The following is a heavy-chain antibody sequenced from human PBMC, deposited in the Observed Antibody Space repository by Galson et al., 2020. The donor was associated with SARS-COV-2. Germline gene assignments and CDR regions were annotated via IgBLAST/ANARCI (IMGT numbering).Heavy chain of an antibody. CDR3: ARDLRGGYNHDL. J-gene: IGHJ5*02. CDR2: INNDGSEK. V-gene: IGHV3-7*04. D-gene: IGHD5-12*01. Sequence: QLGESLKISCAASGFPLRSCWMSWVRQGPGKGLEWVANINNDGSEKYYVDSVKGRFTMSRDNAKNSAYLQMNNLRLEDTAVYYCARDLRGGYNHDLWGQGTLVTVSS. CDR1: GFPLRSCW.